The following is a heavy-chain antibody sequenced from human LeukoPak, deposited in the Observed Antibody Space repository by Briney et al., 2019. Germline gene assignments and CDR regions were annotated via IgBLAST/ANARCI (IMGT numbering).Heavy chain of an antibody. Sequence: GGSLRLSCAASGFTFSSYAMSWVRQAPGKGLEWVSSSSGSGGSTYYAGSVKGRFTISRDKSKNTLYLQMNSLRAEDTAVYYCAKVPREWLPPVNYFEYWGQGTLVTVSS. CDR2: SSGSGGST. D-gene: IGHD6-19*01. CDR1: GFTFSSYA. J-gene: IGHJ4*02. V-gene: IGHV3-23*01. CDR3: AKVPREWLPPVNYFEY.